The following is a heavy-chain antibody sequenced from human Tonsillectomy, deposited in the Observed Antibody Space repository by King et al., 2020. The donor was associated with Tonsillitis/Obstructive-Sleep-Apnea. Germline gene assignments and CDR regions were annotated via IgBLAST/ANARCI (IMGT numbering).Heavy chain of an antibody. D-gene: IGHD5-12*01. Sequence: VQLVESGGGVVQPGRSLRLSCAASGFTFSTYGMHWVRQAPGKGLEWVAIIWFDGSNKYYGDSVKGRFIISRDNSKNTLYLQMNSLRAEDTAVYYCVYAVLHRMRYRGHEPNYNYYGMDVGGEGTTVTVSS. V-gene: IGHV3-33*01. J-gene: IGHJ6*04. CDR1: GFTFSTYG. CDR3: VYAVLHRMRYRGHEPNYNYYGMDV. CDR2: IWFDGSNK.